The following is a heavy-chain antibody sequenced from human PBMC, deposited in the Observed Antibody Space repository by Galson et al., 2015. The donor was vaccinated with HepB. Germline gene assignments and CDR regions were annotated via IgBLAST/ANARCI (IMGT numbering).Heavy chain of an antibody. V-gene: IGHV3-21*01. CDR3: ARERSDYDFWSGYYTGHFDY. J-gene: IGHJ4*02. Sequence: SLRLSCAASGFTFSSYSMNWVRQAPGKGLEWVSSISSSSSYIYYADSVKGRFTISRDNAKNSLYLQMNSLRAGDTAVYYCARERSDYDFWSGYYTGHFDYWGQGTLVTVSS. CDR1: GFTFSSYS. D-gene: IGHD3-3*01. CDR2: ISSSSSYI.